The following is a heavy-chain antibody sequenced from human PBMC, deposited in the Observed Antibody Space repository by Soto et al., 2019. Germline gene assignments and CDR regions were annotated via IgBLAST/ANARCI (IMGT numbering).Heavy chain of an antibody. CDR1: GGSISSGYYY. Sequence: QVQLQESGPVLVKPSQTLSLTCTVSGGSISSGYYYWSWIRQPPGKGLEWIGYIYYSGSTYYNPSLKSRVTISVDTSKHQFSLKLISVTAADTAVYYCARDAPDGNSEGDALDIWGQGTMVTVSS. CDR3: ARDAPDGNSEGDALDI. CDR2: IYYSGST. V-gene: IGHV4-30-4*01. J-gene: IGHJ3*02. D-gene: IGHD4-4*01.